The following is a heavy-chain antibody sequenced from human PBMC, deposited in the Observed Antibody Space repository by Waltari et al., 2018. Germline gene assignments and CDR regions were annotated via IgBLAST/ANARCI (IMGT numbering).Heavy chain of an antibody. CDR3: ARAGLGSPSQWLQLFDS. D-gene: IGHD5-12*01. J-gene: IGHJ4*02. V-gene: IGHV3-53*01. CDR1: GFRVSYNY. CDR2: IHAGGNT. Sequence: EVQLVESGGGLIQPGGSLRLSCEASGFRVSYNYMSWVRQAPGKGGEWVSVIHAGGNTYYGDSVKGRFTISRDISKNTVYLQMNSLTVEDSAMYYCARAGLGSPSQWLQLFDSWGQGTLVTVSS.